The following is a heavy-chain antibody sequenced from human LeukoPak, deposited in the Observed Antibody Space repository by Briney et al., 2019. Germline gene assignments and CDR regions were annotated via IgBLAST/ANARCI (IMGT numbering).Heavy chain of an antibody. D-gene: IGHD3-22*01. CDR3: VKEYYYDSSGYLDY. J-gene: IGHJ4*02. Sequence: QAGGSLRLSCSASGFTFSSYAMHWVRQAPGKALEYVSAISSNGGSTYYADSVKGRFTISRDNSKNTLYLQMSSLRAEDTAVYYCVKEYYYDSSGYLDYWGQGTLVTVSS. CDR1: GFTFSSYA. V-gene: IGHV3-64D*06. CDR2: ISSNGGST.